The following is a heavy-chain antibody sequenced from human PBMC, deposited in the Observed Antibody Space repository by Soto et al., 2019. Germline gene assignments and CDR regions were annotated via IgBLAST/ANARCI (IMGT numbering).Heavy chain of an antibody. CDR3: TTGGYYDSSGYSDY. CDR1: GFTFSNAW. J-gene: IGHJ4*02. CDR2: IKSKTDGGTT. V-gene: IGHV3-15*07. D-gene: IGHD3-22*01. Sequence: GGSLRLSCAASGFTFSNAWMNWVRQAPGKGLEWVGRIKSKTDGGTTDYAAPVKGRFTISRDDSKNTLYLQMNSLKTEDTAVYYCTTGGYYDSSGYSDYWGQGTLVTVSS.